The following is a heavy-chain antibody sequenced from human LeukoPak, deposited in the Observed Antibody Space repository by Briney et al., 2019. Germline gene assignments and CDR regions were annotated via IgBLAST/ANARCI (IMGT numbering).Heavy chain of an antibody. CDR2: ISAYNGNT. CDR3: ARRYCSSTSCHYFDY. Sequence: ASVKVSCKASGYTFTSYGISWVRQAPGQGLEWMGWISAYNGNTNYAQKLQGRVTMTTDTSTSAAYMELRSLRSDDTAVYYCARRYCSSTSCHYFDYWGQGTLVTVSS. V-gene: IGHV1-18*01. J-gene: IGHJ4*02. CDR1: GYTFTSYG. D-gene: IGHD2-2*01.